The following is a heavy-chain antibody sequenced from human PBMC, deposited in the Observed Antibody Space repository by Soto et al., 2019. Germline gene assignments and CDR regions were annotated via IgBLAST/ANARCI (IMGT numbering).Heavy chain of an antibody. J-gene: IGHJ4*02. V-gene: IGHV1-46*03. CDR2: INPNGGST. Sequence: QVQLVQPGAEVKKPGASVKFSCKASGYIFTNFYLHWVRQAPGQGIEWIGIINPNGGSTNYAQNFQGRVTMTRDTSTSTVYMDLSSLRSEDTAVYYCTRGLAAGDYWGQGTLITVSS. CDR3: TRGLAAGDY. CDR1: GYIFTNFY. D-gene: IGHD6-6*01.